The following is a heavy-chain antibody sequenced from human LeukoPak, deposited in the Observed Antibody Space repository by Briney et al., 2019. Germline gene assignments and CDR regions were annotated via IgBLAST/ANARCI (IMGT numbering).Heavy chain of an antibody. J-gene: IGHJ6*02. V-gene: IGHV4-59*01. CDR3: AREDPQTTVPEGMDV. CDR1: GGSISYYY. CDR2: IYYSGTI. Sequence: SETLSLTCTVSGGSISYYYWSWIRQSPGKGLEWIGYIYYSGTINYNPSLKSRVTISVDTSKNQFSLQLRSVTAADTAAYYCAREDPQTTVPEGMDVWGQGTTVTVSS. D-gene: IGHD4-17*01.